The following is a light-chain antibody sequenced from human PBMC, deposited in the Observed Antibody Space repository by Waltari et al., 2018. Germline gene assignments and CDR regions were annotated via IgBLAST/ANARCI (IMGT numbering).Light chain of an antibody. Sequence: DIVMTQSPDSLAVSLGEWATINCKSSQSVLYSSNNKNYLAWYQQKPGQPPKLLIYWASTRESGVPDRFSGSGSGTDFTLTISSLQAEDVAVYYCQQYYSTPGTFGPGTKVDIK. CDR2: WAS. CDR1: QSVLYSSNNKNY. CDR3: QQYYSTPGT. J-gene: IGKJ3*01. V-gene: IGKV4-1*01.